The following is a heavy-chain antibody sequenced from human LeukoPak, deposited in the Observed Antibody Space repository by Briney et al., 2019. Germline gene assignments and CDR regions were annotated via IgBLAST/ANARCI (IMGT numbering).Heavy chain of an antibody. CDR2: INSDGSGK. Sequence: GGSLRLSCAASGFTFSRYRMHWVRQGPGEGLEWVSWINSDGSGKTYADSVKGRFTISRDNAKDTLHLQMDSLRAEDTAVYYCARASMASPTTGNWFDPWGQGTLVTVSS. CDR3: ARASMASPTTGNWFDP. J-gene: IGHJ5*02. V-gene: IGHV3-74*01. CDR1: GFTFSRYR. D-gene: IGHD1-1*01.